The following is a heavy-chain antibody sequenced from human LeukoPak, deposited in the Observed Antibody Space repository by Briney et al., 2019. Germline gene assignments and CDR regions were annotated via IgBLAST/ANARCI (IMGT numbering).Heavy chain of an antibody. CDR2: ITWNSGSI. CDR3: AKDSSLTWTRYYFDY. Sequence: SGGSLRLSCAASGFTFDDYAMHWVRQAPGKGLEWVSGITWNSGSIGYADSVKGRFTISRDNAKNSLYLQMNGLRAEDTALYYCAKDSSLTWTRYYFDYWGQGTLVTVSS. J-gene: IGHJ4*02. V-gene: IGHV3-9*01. CDR1: GFTFDDYA. D-gene: IGHD5-12*01.